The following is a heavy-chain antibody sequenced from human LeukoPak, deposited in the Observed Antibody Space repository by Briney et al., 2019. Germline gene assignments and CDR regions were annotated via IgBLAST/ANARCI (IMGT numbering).Heavy chain of an antibody. CDR1: GFTFSIYT. J-gene: IGHJ3*02. V-gene: IGHV3-48*02. CDR2: ISTGSSTI. D-gene: IGHD5-24*01. Sequence: GALRLSCAASGFTFSIYTMNWVRQAPGKGLAWVSYISTGSSTIHYADSVKGRFTISIDNAKNSLYLQMNSLRDEDTAVYYCARPRDGYNYGAFDIWGQGTMVTVSS. CDR3: ARPRDGYNYGAFDI.